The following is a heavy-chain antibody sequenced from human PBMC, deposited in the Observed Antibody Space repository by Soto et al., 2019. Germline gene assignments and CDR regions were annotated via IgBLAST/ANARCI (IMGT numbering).Heavy chain of an antibody. D-gene: IGHD6-19*01. CDR1: GGRLSSYA. CDR2: IIPIFGTA. V-gene: IGHV1-69*13. J-gene: IGHJ6*02. Sequence: SVKVSCKASGGRLSSYAISWVRQAPGQGLEWMGGIIPIFGTANYAQKFQGRVTITADESTSTAYMELSSLRSEDTAVYYCARSRMIAVAGTPGYYYSGMDVWGQGTTVTVSS. CDR3: ARSRMIAVAGTPGYYYSGMDV.